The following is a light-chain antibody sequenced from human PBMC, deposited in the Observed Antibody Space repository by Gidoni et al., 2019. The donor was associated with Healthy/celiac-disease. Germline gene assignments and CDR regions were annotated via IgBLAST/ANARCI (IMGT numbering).Light chain of an antibody. Sequence: DIQMNSSPSSLSASVGDSVTITCRASQSISSYLYWYQQTPVKAPKLLIYAASILQSGVPSRFSGSGSGTDFTLTISSLQPEDFATYYCQQIYSTPYTFGQGTKLEIK. J-gene: IGKJ2*01. CDR2: AAS. CDR1: QSISSY. V-gene: IGKV1-39*01. CDR3: QQIYSTPYT.